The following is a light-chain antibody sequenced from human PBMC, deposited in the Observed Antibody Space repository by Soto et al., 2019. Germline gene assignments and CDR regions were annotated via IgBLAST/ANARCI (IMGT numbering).Light chain of an antibody. Sequence: DIQMTQSPSTLSASVGDRVTITCRASQSISSWLAWYQQKPGKAPKLLIYDASGLESGVPSRFSGSGSGTEFTLTISSLQTDDFETYYCQQYNSYSPTLGQGT. J-gene: IGKJ1*01. V-gene: IGKV1-5*01. CDR3: QQYNSYSPT. CDR2: DAS. CDR1: QSISSW.